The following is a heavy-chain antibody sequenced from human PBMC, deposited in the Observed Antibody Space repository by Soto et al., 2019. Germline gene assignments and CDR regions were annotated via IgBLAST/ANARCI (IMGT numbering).Heavy chain of an antibody. V-gene: IGHV3-9*01. Sequence: GGSLRLSCAASGFTFDDYAMHWVRQAPGKGLEWVSGISWNSGSIGYADSVKGRFTISRDNAKNSLYLQMNSLRAEDTALYYCAKDIYMGAFDYWGQGTLVTVSS. D-gene: IGHD1-26*01. CDR2: ISWNSGSI. J-gene: IGHJ4*02. CDR3: AKDIYMGAFDY. CDR1: GFTFDDYA.